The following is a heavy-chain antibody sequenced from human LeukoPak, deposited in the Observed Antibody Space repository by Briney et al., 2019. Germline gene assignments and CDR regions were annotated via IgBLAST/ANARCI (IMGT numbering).Heavy chain of an antibody. D-gene: IGHD1-26*01. V-gene: IGHV4-34*01. CDR1: GGSFSGYY. Sequence: PSETLSLTCAVYGGSFSGYYWSWIRQPPGKGLEWIGEINHSGSTNYNPSLKSRVTISVDTSKNQFSLKLSSVTAADTAVYYCARGLGSYYLDYWGQGTLVTVSS. J-gene: IGHJ4*02. CDR3: ARGLGSYYLDY. CDR2: INHSGST.